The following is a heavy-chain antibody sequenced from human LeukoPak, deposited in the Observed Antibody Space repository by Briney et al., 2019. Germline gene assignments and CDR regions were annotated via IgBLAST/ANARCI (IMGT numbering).Heavy chain of an antibody. D-gene: IGHD5-12*01. CDR1: GYTFTSYY. J-gene: IGHJ4*02. CDR3: ARGPRYGESGYDLGPY. V-gene: IGHV1-2*02. CDR2: INPNSGGS. Sequence: ASVKLSCKASGYTFTSYYTHWMREAPGQGLEWVGWINPNSGGSHYARRFQGRVTVTSDTSINTAYMELTSLTTDDTAVYYCARGPRYGESGYDLGPYWGQGTLVTVSS.